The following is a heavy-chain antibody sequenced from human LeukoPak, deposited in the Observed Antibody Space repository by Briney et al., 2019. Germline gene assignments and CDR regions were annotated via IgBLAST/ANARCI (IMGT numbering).Heavy chain of an antibody. CDR2: ISPTGSGI. Sequence: GGSLRLSCAASGFTFSSYNINWVRQAPGKGLEWVSYISPTGSGINYADSVKGRFTISRDNANNAVFLQMNSLTADDTALCYCTRGGGDYWGQGTLVTVSS. J-gene: IGHJ4*02. CDR1: GFTFSSYN. D-gene: IGHD3-3*01. V-gene: IGHV3-48*03. CDR3: TRGGGDY.